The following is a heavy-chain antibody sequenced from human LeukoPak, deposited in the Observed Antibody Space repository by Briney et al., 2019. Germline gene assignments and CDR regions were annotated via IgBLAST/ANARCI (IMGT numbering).Heavy chain of an antibody. J-gene: IGHJ4*02. CDR2: IYYSGST. Sequence: SQTLSLTCTVSGGSISSGDYYWTWIRQHPGKSLEWIGSIYYSGSTYYNPSLKSRVTISIDTSKNQFSLRLSSVTAADTAVYYCARVRFVEWLPFDYWGQGTLVIVSS. CDR1: GGSISSGDYY. V-gene: IGHV4-31*03. CDR3: ARVRFVEWLPFDY. D-gene: IGHD3-3*01.